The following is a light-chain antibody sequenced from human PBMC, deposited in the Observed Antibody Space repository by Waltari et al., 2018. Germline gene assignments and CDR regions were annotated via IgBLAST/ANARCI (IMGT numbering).Light chain of an antibody. Sequence: DIQMTQSPSSLSASVGDSVTITCRESQSISSYLNWYQQKPGKAPKLLLYAASSLQSGVPSRFSGSGSGTDFTLTISSLQPEDFATYYCQQSYSTPYTFGQGTKLEIK. J-gene: IGKJ2*01. CDR1: QSISSY. V-gene: IGKV1-39*01. CDR2: AAS. CDR3: QQSYSTPYT.